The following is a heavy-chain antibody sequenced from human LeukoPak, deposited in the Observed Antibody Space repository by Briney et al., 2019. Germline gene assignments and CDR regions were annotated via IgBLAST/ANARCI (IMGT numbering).Heavy chain of an antibody. CDR2: IYYSGST. V-gene: IGHV4-39*07. CDR1: GGSISSSSYH. D-gene: IGHD2-15*01. CDR3: SRGYCSGDSCYHSYPWFDY. Sequence: SETLSLTCTVSGGSISSSSYHWGWIRQPPGKGLEWIGSIYYSGSTYYNPSLKSRVTISVDTSKNQFSLKLSSVTAADTAVYYCSRGYCSGDSCYHSYPWFDYWGQGTLVTVPS. J-gene: IGHJ4*02.